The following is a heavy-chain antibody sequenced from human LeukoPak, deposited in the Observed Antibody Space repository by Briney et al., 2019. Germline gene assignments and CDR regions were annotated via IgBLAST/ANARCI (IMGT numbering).Heavy chain of an antibody. CDR2: ISTSSSYI. CDR1: GFTFSSYS. D-gene: IGHD1-26*01. V-gene: IGHV3-21*04. J-gene: IGHJ3*02. CDR3: ARGGSYLSAFDI. Sequence: PGGSLRLSCTASGFTFSSYSMNWVRQAPGKGLEWVSSISTSSSYIYYADSVKSRFTISRDNSKNTLYLQMNSLRAEDTAVYYCARGGSYLSAFDIWGQGTMVTVSS.